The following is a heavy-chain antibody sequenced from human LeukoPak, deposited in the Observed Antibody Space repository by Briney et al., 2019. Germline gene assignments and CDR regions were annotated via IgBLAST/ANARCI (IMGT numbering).Heavy chain of an antibody. Sequence: GESLRLSCGASGFTFSSSAMSWVRHAPGKGLEWVSRISPSGDTAYYASSVKGRFTISRDNSKNTLYLQMNSLRAEDTAVYYCAKREAPYFFDYWGQGTLVTVSS. D-gene: IGHD1-26*01. CDR3: AKREAPYFFDY. V-gene: IGHV3-23*01. J-gene: IGHJ4*02. CDR2: ISPSGDTA. CDR1: GFTFSSSA.